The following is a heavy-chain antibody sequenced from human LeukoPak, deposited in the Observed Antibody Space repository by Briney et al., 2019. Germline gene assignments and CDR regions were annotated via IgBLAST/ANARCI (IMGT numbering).Heavy chain of an antibody. D-gene: IGHD4-17*01. CDR2: MNPNSGNT. CDR3: ARGRLTTVTTWYYHGMDV. CDR1: GYTFTSYD. V-gene: IGHV1-8*01. Sequence: ASVKVSCKASGYTFTSYDINWVRQATGQGPEWMGWMNPNSGNTGYGQKFQGRVTMTRDTSISTAYMELRSLRSEDTAVNYCARGRLTTVTTWYYHGMDVWGQGTTVTVSS. J-gene: IGHJ6*02.